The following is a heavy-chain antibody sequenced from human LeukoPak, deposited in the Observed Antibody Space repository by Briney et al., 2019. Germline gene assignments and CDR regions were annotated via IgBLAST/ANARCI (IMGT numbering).Heavy chain of an antibody. CDR1: GFTFNSYA. CDR3: AKDASGSYWYYFDY. CDR2: ISGRGEST. V-gene: IGHV3-23*01. J-gene: IGHJ4*02. Sequence: GGSLRLSCAASGFTFNSYAMSWVRQAPGKGLGWGSGISGRGESTYYSDSVKGRFSTSRDDSKNTLYLQMQSLTAEDTAVYYCAKDASGSYWYYFDYWGQGTLVTVSS. D-gene: IGHD1-26*01.